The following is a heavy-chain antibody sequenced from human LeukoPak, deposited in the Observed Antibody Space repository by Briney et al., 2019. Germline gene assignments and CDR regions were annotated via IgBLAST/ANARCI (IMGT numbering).Heavy chain of an antibody. Sequence: GGSLRLSCAASGFTVSSNYMTWVRQPPGKGLEWVSSIFPSGGEIHYADSVRGRFTISRDNSKSTLSLQMNSLRAEDTAIYYCATYRQVLLPFESWGQGTLVTVSS. D-gene: IGHD2-8*02. V-gene: IGHV3-53*01. CDR2: IFPSGGEI. CDR1: GFTVSSNY. J-gene: IGHJ4*02. CDR3: ATYRQVLLPFES.